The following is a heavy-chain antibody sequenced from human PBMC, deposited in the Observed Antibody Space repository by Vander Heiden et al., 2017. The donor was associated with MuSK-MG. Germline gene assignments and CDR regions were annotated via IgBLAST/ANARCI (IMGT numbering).Heavy chain of an antibody. CDR3: ARDSMYTSSWDYYYYMDV. D-gene: IGHD6-13*01. CDR2: IWYDGSSK. V-gene: IGHV3-33*01. CDR1: GFPFSTYG. Sequence: EQLVQPGGGVVQPGRSLRLPCAASGFPFSTYGLHWVRQAPGKGLKWVAVIWYDGSSKYYADSVKGRFTISRDNSKNTLYLQMNSLRAEDTAVYYCARDSMYTSSWDYYYYMDVWGKGTTVTVSS. J-gene: IGHJ6*03.